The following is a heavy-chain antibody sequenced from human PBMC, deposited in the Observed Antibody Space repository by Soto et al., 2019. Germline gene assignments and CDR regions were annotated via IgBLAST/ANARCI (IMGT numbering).Heavy chain of an antibody. D-gene: IGHD2-2*01. CDR1: RFTFSTYE. CDR2: ISTSGSTV. CDR3: VRYCSTTLCNGVATRTFDY. Sequence: EVQLVESGGALVQPGGSLRLSCAASRFTFSTYEMNWVRQAPGKGLEWVSYISTSGSTVYYADSVKGRFTISRDNTMNSRYLQMNSLSDEDTALYYCVRYCSTTLCNGVATRTFDYWGQGTLVTVSS. J-gene: IGHJ4*02. V-gene: IGHV3-48*03.